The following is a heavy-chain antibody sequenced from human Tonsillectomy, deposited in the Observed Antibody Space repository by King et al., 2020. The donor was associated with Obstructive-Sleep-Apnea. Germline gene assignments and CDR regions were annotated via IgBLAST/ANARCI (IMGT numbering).Heavy chain of an antibody. CDR1: GFAFNSFI. CDR3: AAVDLGSGGLTGVNDF. V-gene: IGHV1-58*02. CDR2: IVVGSGDT. J-gene: IGHJ4*02. Sequence: QLVQSGPEVKKPGTSVKVSCRASGFAFNSFIIEWVRQARGQRLEWIGWIVVGSGDTNYAQKFQERVTITRDMSTSTAYMELSSLRPEDTAVYYCAAVDLGSGGLTGVNDFWGQGTLVTVSS. D-gene: IGHD3-10*01.